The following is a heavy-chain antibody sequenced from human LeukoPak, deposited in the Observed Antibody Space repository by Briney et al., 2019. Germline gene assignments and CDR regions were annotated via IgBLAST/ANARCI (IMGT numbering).Heavy chain of an antibody. CDR1: GFTFSSYA. V-gene: IGHV3-23*01. Sequence: PGGSLRLSCAASGFTFSSYAMSWVRQAPGKGLAWVSAISGSGGTTYYADSVKGRFTISRDNSKNTLYLQMDSLRAEDTAVYYCAKGGSGWYKYDCWGQGTLVSVSS. J-gene: IGHJ4*02. CDR2: ISGSGGTT. CDR3: AKGGSGWYKYDC. D-gene: IGHD6-19*01.